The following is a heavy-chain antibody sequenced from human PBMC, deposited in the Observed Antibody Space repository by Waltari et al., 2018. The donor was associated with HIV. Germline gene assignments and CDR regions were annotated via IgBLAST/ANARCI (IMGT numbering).Heavy chain of an antibody. Sequence: EVQLVESGGGLVKPGGSLRLSCAASGFTFNNAWMNWVRQAPGKGLEWVGLIKSKTDGGTTDYAAPVKGRFTISRDDSKNTVNLQMNSLKAEDTAVYFFRSGIVRTTDYWGQGTLVTVSS. CDR2: IKSKTDGGTT. CDR3: RSGIVRTTDY. CDR1: GFTFNNAW. V-gene: IGHV3-15*01. J-gene: IGHJ4*02. D-gene: IGHD1-26*01.